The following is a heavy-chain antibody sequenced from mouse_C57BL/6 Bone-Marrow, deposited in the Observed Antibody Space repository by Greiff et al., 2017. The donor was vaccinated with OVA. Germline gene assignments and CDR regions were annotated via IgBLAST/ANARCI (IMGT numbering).Heavy chain of an antibody. Sequence: VKLQESGPELVKPGASVKISCKASGYSFTSYYIHWVKQRPGQGLEWIGWIYPGSGNTKYNEKFKGKATLTADTSSSTAYMQLSSLTSEDSAVYYCARGYGSSYCYFDYWGQGTTLTVSS. CDR1: GYSFTSYY. J-gene: IGHJ2*01. CDR3: ARGYGSSYCYFDY. D-gene: IGHD1-1*01. CDR2: IYPGSGNT. V-gene: IGHV1-66*01.